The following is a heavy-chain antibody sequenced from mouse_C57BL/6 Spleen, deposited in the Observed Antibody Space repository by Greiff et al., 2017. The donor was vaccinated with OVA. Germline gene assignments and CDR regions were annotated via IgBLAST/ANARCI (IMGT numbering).Heavy chain of an antibody. J-gene: IGHJ2*01. CDR1: GYTFTSYW. Sequence: QVHVKQPGAELVMPGASVKLSCKASGYTFTSYWMHWVKQRPGQGLEWIGEIDPSDSYTNYNQKFKGKSTFTVEKASSTAYMQLSSLTSEDSAVYYCARNSNYADYWGQGTTLTVSS. CDR3: ARNSNYADY. CDR2: IDPSDSYT. V-gene: IGHV1-69*01. D-gene: IGHD2-5*01.